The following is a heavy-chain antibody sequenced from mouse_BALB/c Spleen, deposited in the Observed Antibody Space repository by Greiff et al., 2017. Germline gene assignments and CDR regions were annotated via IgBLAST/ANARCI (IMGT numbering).Heavy chain of an antibody. CDR2: IDPANGNT. CDR1: GFNIKDTY. J-gene: IGHJ4*01. Sequence: EVKLQESGAELVKPGASVKLSCTASGFNIKDTYMHWVKQRPEQGLEWIGRIDPANGNTKYDPKFQGKATITADTSSNTAYLQLCSLTSEDTAVYYCARSGRYDGYYYAMDYWGQGTSVTVSS. CDR3: ARSGRYDGYYYAMDY. V-gene: IGHV14-3*02. D-gene: IGHD2-14*01.